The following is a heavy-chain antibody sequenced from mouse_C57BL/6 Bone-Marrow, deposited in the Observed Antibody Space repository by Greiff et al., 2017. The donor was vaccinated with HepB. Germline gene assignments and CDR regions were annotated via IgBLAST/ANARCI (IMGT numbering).Heavy chain of an antibody. J-gene: IGHJ2*01. CDR2: IYPRSGNT. V-gene: IGHV1-81*01. CDR1: GYTFTSYG. Sequence: VKLVESGAELARPGASVKLSCKASGYTFTSYGISWVKQRTGQGLEWIGEIYPRSGNTYYNEKFKGKATLTADKSSSTAYMELRSLTSEDSAVYFCALYYYGSSYGYWGQGTTLTVSS. CDR3: ALYYYGSSYGY. D-gene: IGHD1-1*01.